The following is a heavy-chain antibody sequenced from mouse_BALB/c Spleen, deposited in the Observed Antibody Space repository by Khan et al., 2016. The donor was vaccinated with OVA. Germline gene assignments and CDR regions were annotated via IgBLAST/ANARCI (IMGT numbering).Heavy chain of an antibody. CDR3: ARNSYRYDFTY. Sequence: VQLKESGPGLVQPSQSLSITCTVSGFSLNTYGIHWVRQSPGKGLEWLGLIWSDGRTDYNVPFISRLSITKDSSKSQVFFKMNSLQPDDTAIYYCARNSYRYDFTYWGQGTLVTVSA. CDR1: GFSLNTYG. CDR2: IWSDGRT. D-gene: IGHD2-12*01. V-gene: IGHV2-2*01. J-gene: IGHJ3*01.